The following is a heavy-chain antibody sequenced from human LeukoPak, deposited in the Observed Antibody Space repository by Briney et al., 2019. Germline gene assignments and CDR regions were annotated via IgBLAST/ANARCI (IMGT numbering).Heavy chain of an antibody. Sequence: GGSLRLSCSASGFTFSSYAMHWVRQAPGKGLEYVSAISSNGGSTYYADSVRGRFTISRDNSKNTLYPQMSSLRAEDTAVYYCARGGVMRGYYFDYWGQGTLVNVSS. V-gene: IGHV3-64D*06. J-gene: IGHJ4*02. CDR1: GFTFSSYA. CDR3: ARGGVMRGYYFDY. CDR2: ISSNGGST. D-gene: IGHD3-16*01.